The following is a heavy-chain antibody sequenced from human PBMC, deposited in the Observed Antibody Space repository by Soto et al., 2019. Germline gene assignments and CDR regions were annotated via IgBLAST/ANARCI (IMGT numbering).Heavy chain of an antibody. Sequence: QVQLVESGGGVVQPGRSLRLSCAASGFTFSSYGMHWVRQAPGKGLEWVAVIWYDGSNKYYADSVKGRFTISRDNSKNTRYLRMNSLSAEYTAVYSCARDLYDGYYYDSSGDRFDPWGQGTLVTVSS. CDR1: GFTFSSYG. J-gene: IGHJ5*02. V-gene: IGHV3-33*01. CDR2: IWYDGSNK. CDR3: ARDLYDGYYYDSSGDRFDP. D-gene: IGHD3-22*01.